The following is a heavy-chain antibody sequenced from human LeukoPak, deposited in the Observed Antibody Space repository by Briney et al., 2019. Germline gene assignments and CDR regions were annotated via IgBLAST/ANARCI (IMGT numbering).Heavy chain of an antibody. Sequence: GESLKISCKGSGYSFTSYWIGWVRQMPGKGLEWMGTIYPGDSDTKYSPSFQGQVTISADKSISTAYLQWSSLKASDTAMYYCARQNYDILTGPGAFDIWGQGTMVTVSS. CDR1: GYSFTSYW. CDR3: ARQNYDILTGPGAFDI. CDR2: IYPGDSDT. V-gene: IGHV5-51*01. D-gene: IGHD3-9*01. J-gene: IGHJ3*02.